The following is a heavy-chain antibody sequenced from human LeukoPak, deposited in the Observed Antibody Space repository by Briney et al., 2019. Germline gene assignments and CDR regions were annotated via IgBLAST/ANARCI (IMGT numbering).Heavy chain of an antibody. CDR2: ISGSGSTT. CDR3: AKAPVTSCRGAYCYPFDS. V-gene: IGHV3-23*01. D-gene: IGHD2-21*01. CDR1: GFTFRRYG. Sequence: GGSLRLSCAASGFTFRRYGMSWVRQAPGKGLEWVSAISGSGSTTYYADSVKGRFTISRDNSKNTLYLQMNSLRAEDAAVYFCAKAPVTSCRGAYCYPFDSWGQGTLVTVSS. J-gene: IGHJ4*02.